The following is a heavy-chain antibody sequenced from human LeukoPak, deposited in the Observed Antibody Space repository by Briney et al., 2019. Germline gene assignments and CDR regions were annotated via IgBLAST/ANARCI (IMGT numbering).Heavy chain of an antibody. J-gene: IGHJ4*02. Sequence: SETLSLTCTVSGGSISSYYWSWIRQPPGKGLEWIGYIYYSGSTNYNPSLKSRVTISVDTSKNQFSLKLSSVTAADTAVYYCAGERGYYYDSSGYYLSYWGQGTLVAVSS. CDR3: AGERGYYYDSSGYYLSY. CDR1: GGSISSYY. CDR2: IYYSGST. D-gene: IGHD3-22*01. V-gene: IGHV4-59*01.